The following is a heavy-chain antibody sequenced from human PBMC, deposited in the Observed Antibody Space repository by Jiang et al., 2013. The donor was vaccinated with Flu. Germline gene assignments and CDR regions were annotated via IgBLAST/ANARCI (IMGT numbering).Heavy chain of an antibody. CDR2: IDPSDSYS. CDR1: GYRFTSYW. D-gene: IGHD6-13*01. J-gene: IGHJ5*02. Sequence: GAEVKKPGESLRISCKGSGYRFTSYWISWVRQMPGKGLEWMGRIDPSDSYSNYSPSFQGHVNISVDRSINTAYLQWSSLKASDTAMYYCARHNGASVDQRSLPGNNWFNPSGPREPSVTVSS. V-gene: IGHV5-10-1*01. CDR3: ARHNGASVDQRSLPGNNWFNP.